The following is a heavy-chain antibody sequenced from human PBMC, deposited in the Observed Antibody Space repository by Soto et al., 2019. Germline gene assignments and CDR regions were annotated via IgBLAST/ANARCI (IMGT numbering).Heavy chain of an antibody. J-gene: IGHJ4*02. CDR2: VSGSGGST. V-gene: IGHV3-23*01. CDR3: AKDGAQLQYYFDY. CDR1: GFTFSSDA. D-gene: IGHD4-4*01. Sequence: GGSLRLSCAASGFTFSSDAMSWVRQAPGKGLEWVSAVSGSGGSTYYADSVKGRFTISRDNSKNTLYLQMNSLRAEDTAVYYCAKDGAQLQYYFDYWGQGTLVTVSS.